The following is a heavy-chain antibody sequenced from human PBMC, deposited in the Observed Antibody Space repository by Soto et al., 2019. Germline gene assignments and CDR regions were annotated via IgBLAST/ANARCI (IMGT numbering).Heavy chain of an antibody. J-gene: IGHJ3*02. D-gene: IGHD3-10*01. Sequence: QVQLQKWGAGLLKPSETLSLTCAVYGGSFSGYYWSWIRQPPGKGLEWIGEINHSGSTNYNPSLKSRVTISVDTSTNQFSLKLSSVTAADTAVYYCARRHRLITMVRGVIGAFDIWGQGTMVTVSS. CDR1: GGSFSGYY. CDR2: INHSGST. V-gene: IGHV4-34*01. CDR3: ARRHRLITMVRGVIGAFDI.